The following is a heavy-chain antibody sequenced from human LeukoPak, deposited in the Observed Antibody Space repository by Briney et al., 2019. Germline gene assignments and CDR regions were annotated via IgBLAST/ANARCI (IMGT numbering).Heavy chain of an antibody. V-gene: IGHV1-46*01. CDR1: GYTFASYY. Sequence: ASVKVSCKASGYTFASYYMHWVRQAPGQGLEWMGIINPSGGSTSYAQKFQGRVTMTRDMSTSTVYMELSSLRSEDTAVYYCARAQITMVRGVIYYYYYYMDVWGKGTTVTISS. CDR2: INPSGGST. D-gene: IGHD3-10*01. CDR3: ARAQITMVRGVIYYYYYYMDV. J-gene: IGHJ6*03.